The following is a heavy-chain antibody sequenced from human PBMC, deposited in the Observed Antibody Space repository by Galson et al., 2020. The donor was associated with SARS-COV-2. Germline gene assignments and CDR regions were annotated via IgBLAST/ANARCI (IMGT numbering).Heavy chain of an antibody. CDR2: IANQLNSHST. J-gene: IGHJ4*02. CDR1: GFSFSDHY. V-gene: IGHV3-72*01. CDR3: ARAMVRPVRSNDC. D-gene: IGHD2-21*01. Sequence: GGSLRLSCAASGFSFSDHYMDWVRQAPGKGLEWVGRIANQLNSHSTDYAASVKGRFTISRDDSRDSLYLQMNGLKTEDTAVYYCARAMVRPVRSNDCWGQGTLVTVSS.